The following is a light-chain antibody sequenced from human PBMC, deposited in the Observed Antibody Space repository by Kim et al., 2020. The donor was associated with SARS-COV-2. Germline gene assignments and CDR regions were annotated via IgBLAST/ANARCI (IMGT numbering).Light chain of an antibody. V-gene: IGKV3-20*01. J-gene: IGKJ1*01. CDR2: GAS. CDR1: QSVSSSY. Sequence: ENVLTQSPGTLSLSPGERATLSCRASQSVSSSYLAWYQQKPGQAPRFLIYGASSRAIGIPDRFSGSGFGTDFTLTISRLEPEDFAVYYCQQYASSPWTFGQGTKVDIK. CDR3: QQYASSPWT.